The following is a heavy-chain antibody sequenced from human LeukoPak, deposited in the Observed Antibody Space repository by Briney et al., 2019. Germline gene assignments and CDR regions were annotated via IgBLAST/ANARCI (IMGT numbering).Heavy chain of an antibody. CDR2: ITPSGYA. CDR3: ARERNTAYDFDWFDP. D-gene: IGHD5-12*01. V-gene: IGHV1-46*01. Sequence: GASVKVSCKASGYTFTNHDMHWVRQAPGQGLEWMGIITPSGYATYAQKFQGGVTVTRDTSTSTVYMEVSSLRSEDTAVYYCARERNTAYDFDWFDPWGQGTLVTVSS. J-gene: IGHJ5*02. CDR1: GYTFTNHD.